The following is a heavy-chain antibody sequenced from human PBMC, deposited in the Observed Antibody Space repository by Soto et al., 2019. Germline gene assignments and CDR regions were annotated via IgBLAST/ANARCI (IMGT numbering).Heavy chain of an antibody. Sequence: QVQLQESGPGLVRPSGTLSLTCTVSGDSISNTNWWSWVRQPPGKGLEWIGEIYHSGSTNYNPSPKSRVSISVDQSKNQFSLNLTSVTAADTAGYFCANRSLRRLRFVETHWGQGTLVTVAS. J-gene: IGHJ4*02. D-gene: IGHD3-3*01. V-gene: IGHV4-4*02. CDR3: ANRSLRRLRFVETH. CDR2: IYHSGST. CDR1: GDSISNTNW.